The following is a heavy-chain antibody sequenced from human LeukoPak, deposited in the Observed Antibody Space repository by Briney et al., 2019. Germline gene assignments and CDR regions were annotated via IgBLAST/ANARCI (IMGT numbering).Heavy chain of an antibody. CDR2: IYYSGST. D-gene: IGHD3-22*01. V-gene: IGHV4-59*01. CDR1: GGSISSYY. Sequence: SETLSLTCTVSGGSISSYYWSWIRQPPGKGLEWIGYIYYSGSTNCNPSLKSRVTISVDTSKNQFSLKLSSVTAADTAVYYCARVYYYDSSGYWVYYFDYWGQGTLVTVSS. J-gene: IGHJ4*02. CDR3: ARVYYYDSSGYWVYYFDY.